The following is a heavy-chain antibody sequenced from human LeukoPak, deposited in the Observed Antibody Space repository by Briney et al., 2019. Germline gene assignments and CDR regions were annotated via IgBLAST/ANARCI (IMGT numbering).Heavy chain of an antibody. CDR3: AKPPKRRGFGYYYMDV. D-gene: IGHD3-10*01. CDR2: ISGSGGST. CDR1: GFTFSSYA. J-gene: IGHJ6*03. V-gene: IGHV3-23*01. Sequence: PGGSLRLSCAASGFTFSSYAMSWVRQAPGKGLEWVSAISGSGGSTYYADSVKGRFTISRDNSKNTLYLQMNSLRAEDTAVYYCAKPPKRRGFGYYYMDVWGKGTTVTVSS.